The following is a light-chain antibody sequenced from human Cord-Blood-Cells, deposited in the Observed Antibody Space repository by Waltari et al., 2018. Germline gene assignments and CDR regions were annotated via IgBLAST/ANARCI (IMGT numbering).Light chain of an antibody. CDR3: QQYGSSTYS. J-gene: IGKJ2*03. CDR2: GAS. CDR1: QSVSSSY. Sequence: EIVLTQSPGTPCLSPGERATLSCRASQSVSSSYLAWYQQKPGKAPRLLIYGASSRATGIPDRFSGSGSGTDFTLTISRLEPEDFAVYYCQQYGSSTYSFGQGTKLEIK. V-gene: IGKV3-20*01.